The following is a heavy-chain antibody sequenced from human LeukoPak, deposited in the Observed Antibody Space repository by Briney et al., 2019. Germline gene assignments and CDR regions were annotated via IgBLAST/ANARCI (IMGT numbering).Heavy chain of an antibody. D-gene: IGHD3-10*01. Sequence: ASVKVSCKASGYTFTSYGISWVRQAPGQGLEWMGWISAYNGNTNYAQKLQGRVTMTTDTSTSTAYMELRSLRSEDTAVYYCARDSIYGSGSYDPLDYWGQGTLVTVSS. CDR1: GYTFTSYG. J-gene: IGHJ4*02. V-gene: IGHV1-18*01. CDR3: ARDSIYGSGSYDPLDY. CDR2: ISAYNGNT.